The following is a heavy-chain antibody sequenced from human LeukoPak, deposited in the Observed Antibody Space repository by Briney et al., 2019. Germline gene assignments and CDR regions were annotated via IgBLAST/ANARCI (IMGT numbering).Heavy chain of an antibody. J-gene: IGHJ6*02. V-gene: IGHV3-21*01. Sequence: GGSLRLSCAASGFTFSSYSMNWVRQAPGKGLEWVSSISSSSSYIYYADSVRGRFTISRDNAKNSLYLQMNSLRAEDTAVYYCARSADYDFWSGSWGYYGMDVWGQGTTVTVSS. CDR3: ARSADYDFWSGSWGYYGMDV. CDR2: ISSSSSYI. CDR1: GFTFSSYS. D-gene: IGHD3-3*01.